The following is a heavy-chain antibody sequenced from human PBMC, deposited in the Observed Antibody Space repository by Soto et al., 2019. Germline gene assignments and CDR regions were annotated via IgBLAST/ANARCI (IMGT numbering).Heavy chain of an antibody. J-gene: IGHJ4*02. CDR2: IYYSGST. V-gene: IGHV4-61*01. D-gene: IGHD1-7*01. CDR1: GGSVSSGSYY. Sequence: PSETLSLTCTVSGGSVSSGSYYWSWIRQPPGKGLEWIGYIYYSGSTNYNPSLKSRVTISVDTSKNQFSLKLSSVTAADTAVYYCARDKTGTTRPWPDYWGQGTLVPVSS. CDR3: ARDKTGTTRPWPDY.